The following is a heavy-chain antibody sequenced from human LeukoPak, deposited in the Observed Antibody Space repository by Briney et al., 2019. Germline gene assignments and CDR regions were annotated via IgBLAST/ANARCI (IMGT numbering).Heavy chain of an antibody. J-gene: IGHJ3*01. Sequence: XGSLRLSCAASGFTFSSYWMHWVRQAPGKGLEWVSAMSYDGFSKYYADSMKGRLTISRDDSKNTVYLQMKSLRPEDTAVYYCAREGHTSGYCGTFDVWGQGTTVAVS. V-gene: IGHV3-30*03. CDR2: MSYDGFSK. D-gene: IGHD3-22*01. CDR1: GFTFSSYW. CDR3: AREGHTSGYCGTFDV.